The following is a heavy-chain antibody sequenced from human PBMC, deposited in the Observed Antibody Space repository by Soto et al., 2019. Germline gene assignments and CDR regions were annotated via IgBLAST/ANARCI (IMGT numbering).Heavy chain of an antibody. CDR3: ARAVWGSYSERYWYFDL. J-gene: IGHJ2*01. CDR1: GGTFSSYA. CDR2: IIPIFGTA. V-gene: IGHV1-69*12. Sequence: QVQLVQSGAEVKKPGSSVKVSCKASGGTFSSYAISWVRQAPGQGLEWMGGIIPIFGTANYAQKFQGRVTITADESTSTAYRELSSRRAEDTAVDYCARAVWGSYSERYWYFDLWGRGTLVTVSS. D-gene: IGHD3-16*01.